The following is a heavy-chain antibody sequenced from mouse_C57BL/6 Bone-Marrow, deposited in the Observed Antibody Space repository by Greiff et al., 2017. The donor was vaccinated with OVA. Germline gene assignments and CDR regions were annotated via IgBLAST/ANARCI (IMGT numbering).Heavy chain of an antibody. CDR1: GFTFTDYY. D-gene: IGHD1-1*01. CDR2: IRNKANGYTT. CDR3: ARTSTTVVATPYYFDY. J-gene: IGHJ2*01. Sequence: EVKLVESGGGLVQPGGSLSLSCAASGFTFTDYYLSWVRQPPGKALEWLGFIRNKANGYTTEYSASVTGRFTISRDNSQSILYLQMNALRAEDSATYYCARTSTTVVATPYYFDYWGQGTTLTVSS. V-gene: IGHV7-3*01.